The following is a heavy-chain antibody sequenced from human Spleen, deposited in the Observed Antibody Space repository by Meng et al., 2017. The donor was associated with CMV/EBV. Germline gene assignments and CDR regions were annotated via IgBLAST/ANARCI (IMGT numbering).Heavy chain of an antibody. CDR1: GCSSISYV. J-gene: IGHJ4*02. V-gene: IGHV1-69*05. CDR3: APRPTSGWCFDF. D-gene: IGHD6-19*01. Sequence: SCIASGCSSISYVLPSARQAPGQVFHWMGGIIPIFYTPTYAQHFHVSVTISTDASSFTAYILLNSLTSEYTSAYYSAPRPTSGWCFDFWGQGTLVTVSS. CDR2: IIPIFYTP.